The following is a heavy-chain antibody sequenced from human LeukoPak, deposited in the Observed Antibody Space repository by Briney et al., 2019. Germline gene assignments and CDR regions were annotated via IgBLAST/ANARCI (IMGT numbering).Heavy chain of an antibody. D-gene: IGHD6-13*01. J-gene: IGHJ4*02. CDR1: GYTFTGYY. CDR3: AGSSGYSSSWYFDY. V-gene: IGHV1-2*02. Sequence: ASVKVSCKASGYTFTGYYMHWVRQAPGQGLEWMGWINPNSGGTNYAQKFQGRVTMTRDTSISTAYVELSRLRSDDTAVYYCAGSSGYSSSWYFDYWGQGTLVTVSS. CDR2: INPNSGGT.